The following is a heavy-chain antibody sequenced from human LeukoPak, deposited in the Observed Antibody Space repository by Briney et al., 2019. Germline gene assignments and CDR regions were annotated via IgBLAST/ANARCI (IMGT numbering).Heavy chain of an antibody. CDR1: GASISSDAYY. V-gene: IGHV4-61*03. CDR2: VYYSGRT. CDR3: VREASTSYYDSSGYYRQTETFDV. D-gene: IGHD3-22*01. J-gene: IGHJ3*01. Sequence: PSETLSLTCAVSGASISSDAYYWHWIRRSPGTGLEWVGFVYYSGRTKYNPSLKSRVTMSIDTSTNHVSLRLRSVTAADTAMYFCVREASTSYYDSSGYYRQTETFDVWGLGTMVTVSS.